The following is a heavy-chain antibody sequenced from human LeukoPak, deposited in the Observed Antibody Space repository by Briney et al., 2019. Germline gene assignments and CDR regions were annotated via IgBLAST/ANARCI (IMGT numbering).Heavy chain of an antibody. Sequence: GGSLRLSCAVSGFTFNNYAMSWVRQAPGKGLEWVAVISYDGSNKYYADSVKGRFTISRDNSKNTLYLQMNSLRAEDTAVYYCAKDKGMGYYHPREGIDIWGQGTMVTVSS. J-gene: IGHJ3*02. CDR1: GFTFNNYA. CDR2: ISYDGSNK. V-gene: IGHV3-30*18. CDR3: AKDKGMGYYHPREGIDI. D-gene: IGHD3-10*01.